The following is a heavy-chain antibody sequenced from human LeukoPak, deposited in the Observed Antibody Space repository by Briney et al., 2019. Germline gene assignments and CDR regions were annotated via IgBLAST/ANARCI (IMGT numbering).Heavy chain of an antibody. CDR1: GGSFSGYY. CDR2: INHSGST. J-gene: IGHJ4*02. D-gene: IGHD1-26*01. V-gene: IGHV4-34*01. CDR3: ARGGSPVGATNDY. Sequence: PSETLSLTCVLSGGSFSGYYWSWVRQPPGKGLEWIGEINHSGSTNYNPSLKSRVTISVDTSKNQFSLKLSSVTAADTAVYYCARGGSPVGATNDYWGQGTLVTVSS.